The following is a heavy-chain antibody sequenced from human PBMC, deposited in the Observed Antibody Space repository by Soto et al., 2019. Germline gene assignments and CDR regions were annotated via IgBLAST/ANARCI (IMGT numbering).Heavy chain of an antibody. Sequence: GGSLRLSCAASGFTFSSYAMHWVRQAPGKGLEYVSAISSNGGSTYYANSVKGRFTISRDNSKNTLYLQMGSLRAEDMAVYYCARIKYSIAPRQDAFDIWGQGTMVTVSS. J-gene: IGHJ3*02. V-gene: IGHV3-64*01. CDR1: GFTFSSYA. D-gene: IGHD6-6*01. CDR2: ISSNGGST. CDR3: ARIKYSIAPRQDAFDI.